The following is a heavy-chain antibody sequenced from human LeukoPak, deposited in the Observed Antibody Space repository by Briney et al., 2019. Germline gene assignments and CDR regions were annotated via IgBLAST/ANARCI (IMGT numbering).Heavy chain of an antibody. Sequence: ASVKVSCKASGYTFTGYYMHWVRQAPGQGLEWMGWINPNSGGTNYAQELQGRVTMTTDTSTSTAYMELRSLRFDDTAVYYCARGPSITMVRGGQWYYYMDVWGKGTTVTISS. CDR2: INPNSGGT. CDR1: GYTFTGYY. CDR3: ARGPSITMVRGGQWYYYMDV. V-gene: IGHV1-2*02. J-gene: IGHJ6*03. D-gene: IGHD3-10*01.